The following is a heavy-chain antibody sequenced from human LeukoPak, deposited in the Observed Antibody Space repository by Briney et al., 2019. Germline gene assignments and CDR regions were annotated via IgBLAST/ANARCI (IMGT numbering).Heavy chain of an antibody. CDR2: IYYSGST. CDR3: ARGREYSSSWYALGY. CDR1: GVSVTSGSYY. J-gene: IGHJ4*02. D-gene: IGHD6-13*01. Sequence: PSETLSLTCTVSGVSVTSGSYYWSWIRQPPGKGLEWIGYIYYSGSTNYNPSLKSRVTISVDTSKNQFSLRLSSVTPADTAVYYCARGREYSSSWYALGYWGQGTLVTVSS. V-gene: IGHV4-61*01.